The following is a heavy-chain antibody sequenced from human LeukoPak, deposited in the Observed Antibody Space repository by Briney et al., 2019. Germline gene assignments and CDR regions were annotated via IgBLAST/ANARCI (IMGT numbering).Heavy chain of an antibody. CDR2: INPSGGST. CDR1: GYTFTGYY. D-gene: IGHD2-2*02. Sequence: ASVKVSCKASGYTFTGYYMHWVRQAPGQGLEWMGIINPSGGSTSYAQKFQGRVTMTRDTSTSTVYMELSSLRSEDSAVYYCARDWEPFAYCSSTSCYTFDPWGQGTLLTVSS. J-gene: IGHJ5*02. CDR3: ARDWEPFAYCSSTSCYTFDP. V-gene: IGHV1-46*01.